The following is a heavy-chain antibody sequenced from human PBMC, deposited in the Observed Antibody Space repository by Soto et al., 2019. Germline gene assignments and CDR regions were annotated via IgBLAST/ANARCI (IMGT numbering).Heavy chain of an antibody. D-gene: IGHD3-22*01. CDR1: GGTFSSFP. CDR2: IIPALGAP. CDR3: ARDRHYENHTFYYLKYYFDY. Sequence: QVQLVQSGTEVKKPGSSVEVSCKTSGGTFSSFPIAWVRQAPGQGLEWVGGIIPALGAPSYAQTFQGRVTITADESTSAAYLELSSLRSDDTAVYFCARDRHYENHTFYYLKYYFDYWGQGTLVTVSS. J-gene: IGHJ4*02. V-gene: IGHV1-69*01.